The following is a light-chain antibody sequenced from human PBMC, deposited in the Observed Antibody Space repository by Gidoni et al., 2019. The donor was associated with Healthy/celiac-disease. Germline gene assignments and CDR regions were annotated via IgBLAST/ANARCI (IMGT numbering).Light chain of an antibody. CDR3: SSYTSSSTLV. Sequence: QSALTQPASVSGSPGQSITISCTGTSSDVGGYNYVSWYQQPPGKAPKLMIYEVSNRPSGVPYRFSGSKSGNTASLTISGLQAEDEADYYCSSYTSSSTLVFGGGTKLTVL. CDR1: SSDVGGYNY. V-gene: IGLV2-14*01. CDR2: EVS. J-gene: IGLJ2*01.